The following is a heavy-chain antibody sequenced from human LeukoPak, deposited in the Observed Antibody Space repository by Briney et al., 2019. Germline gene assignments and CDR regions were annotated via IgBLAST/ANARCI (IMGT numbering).Heavy chain of an antibody. CDR2: IYHSGST. Sequence: SETLSLTCTVSGGSISSSSYFWGWIRQPPGKGLEWIGSIYHSGSTYYNPSLKSRVTLSVDTSKNQFSLQLNSVTPEDTAVYYCARGTIAGSGTVYFDYWGQGTLVTVSS. CDR1: GGSISSSSYF. CDR3: ARGTIAGSGTVYFDY. D-gene: IGHD6-13*01. J-gene: IGHJ4*02. V-gene: IGHV4-39*01.